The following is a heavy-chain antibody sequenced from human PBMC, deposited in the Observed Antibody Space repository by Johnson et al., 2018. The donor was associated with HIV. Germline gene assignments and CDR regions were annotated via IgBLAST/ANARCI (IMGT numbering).Heavy chain of an antibody. D-gene: IGHD6-6*01. J-gene: IGHJ3*02. CDR1: GFIVSSNY. CDR3: ASPWGRYSISSLDSFDI. Sequence: VQLVESGGGLIQPGGSLRLSCAASGFIVSSNYMSWVRQAPGKGLEWVSVLYSGGSTYYADSVQGRFSISRDNSKNTLYLQMNSLRAEDTAVYYCASPWGRYSISSLDSFDIWGQGTMVTVSS. V-gene: IGHV3-66*01. CDR2: LYSGGST.